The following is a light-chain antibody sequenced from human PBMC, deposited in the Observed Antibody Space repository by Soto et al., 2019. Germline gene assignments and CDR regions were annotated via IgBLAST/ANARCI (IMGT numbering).Light chain of an antibody. V-gene: IGKV1-39*01. CDR1: QSISSY. CDR2: AAS. CDR3: QQSYSTPLT. Sequence: DIQMTQSPSSLSATVGDRVTITCRASQSISSYLNWYQQKPGKAPKLLIYAASSLQSGVPSRFSGSGSGTDFTLTISSLQPEDFATYYCQQSYSTPLTFGGGTKVDFK. J-gene: IGKJ4*01.